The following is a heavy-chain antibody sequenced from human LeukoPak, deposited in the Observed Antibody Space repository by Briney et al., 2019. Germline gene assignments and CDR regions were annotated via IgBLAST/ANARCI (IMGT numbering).Heavy chain of an antibody. CDR1: GGSINDYY. J-gene: IGHJ5*02. Sequence: SETLSLTCTVSGGSINDYYWSWIRQPPGKELEWIGYIYYSGNTNYNSSFKSRVTISVDTSKNKFFLKLSSVTAADTAVYHCARGCSTTSCNNWFDPWGQGALVTVSS. CDR3: ARGCSTTSCNNWFDP. CDR2: IYYSGNT. D-gene: IGHD2-2*01. V-gene: IGHV4-59*01.